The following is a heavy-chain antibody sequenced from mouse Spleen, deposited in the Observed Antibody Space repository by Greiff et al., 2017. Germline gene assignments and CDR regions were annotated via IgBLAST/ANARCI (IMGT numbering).Heavy chain of an antibody. Sequence: VQLQQSGPELVKPGASVKISCKASGYTFTDYYMNWVKQSHGKSLEWIGDINPNNGGTSYNQKFKGKATLTVDKSSSTAYMELRSLTSEDSAVYYCARSDYDEGFDYWGQGTTLTVSS. D-gene: IGHD2-4*01. J-gene: IGHJ2*01. CDR3: ARSDYDEGFDY. V-gene: IGHV1-26*01. CDR2: INPNNGGT. CDR1: GYTFTDYY.